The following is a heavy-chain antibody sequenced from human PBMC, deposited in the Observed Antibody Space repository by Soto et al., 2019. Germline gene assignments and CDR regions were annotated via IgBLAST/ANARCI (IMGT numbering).Heavy chain of an antibody. Sequence: QVQLVESGGGVVQPGRSLRLSCAASGFTFSSYGMHWVRQAPGKGLEWVAVIWYDGSNKYYADSVKGRFTISRDNSKNTLYLKMNSLRAEDTAVYYWARGWAGRRSYYYGMDVWGQGTTVTVSS. V-gene: IGHV3-33*01. D-gene: IGHD3-10*01. CDR1: GFTFSSYG. CDR2: IWYDGSNK. J-gene: IGHJ6*02. CDR3: ARGWAGRRSYYYGMDV.